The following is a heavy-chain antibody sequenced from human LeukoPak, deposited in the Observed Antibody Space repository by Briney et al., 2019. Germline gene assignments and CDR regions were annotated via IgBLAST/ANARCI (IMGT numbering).Heavy chain of an antibody. D-gene: IGHD5-12*01. CDR3: AREYIVATMRWFDP. Sequence: GGSLRLSCAASGFTFSSYSMNWVRQAPGKGLEWVSSISSSSSCIYYADSVKGRFTISRDNAKNSLYLQMNSLRAEDTAVYYCAREYIVATMRWFDPWGQGTLVTVSS. V-gene: IGHV3-21*01. J-gene: IGHJ5*02. CDR1: GFTFSSYS. CDR2: ISSSSSCI.